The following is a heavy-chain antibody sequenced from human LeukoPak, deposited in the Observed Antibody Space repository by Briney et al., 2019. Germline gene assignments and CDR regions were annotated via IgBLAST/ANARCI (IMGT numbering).Heavy chain of an antibody. CDR2: ISSSSSYI. Sequence: GGSLRLSCAASGFTFSSYSMNWVRQAPGEGREWVSSISSSSSYIYYAYSVKGGFTISRDNAKNSLYLQMNSLSAEDTAVYYCARGLRFLEWPRNGMDVWGQGTMVTVSS. V-gene: IGHV3-21*01. J-gene: IGHJ6*02. D-gene: IGHD3-3*01. CDR1: GFTFSSYS. CDR3: ARGLRFLEWPRNGMDV.